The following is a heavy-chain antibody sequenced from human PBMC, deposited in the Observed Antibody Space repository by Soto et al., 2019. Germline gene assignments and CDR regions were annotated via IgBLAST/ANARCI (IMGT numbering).Heavy chain of an antibody. CDR1: GGSISSYH. D-gene: IGHD2-15*01. V-gene: IGHV4-59*01. J-gene: IGHJ6*02. Sequence: SETLSLTCTVSGGSISSYHWSWIRQPPGKGLEWIGYIYYSGSTNYNPSLKSRVTISVDTSKNQFSLKLSSVTAADTAVYYCASVQGVAATYYYGMDVWGQGTTVTVYS. CDR3: ASVQGVAATYYYGMDV. CDR2: IYYSGST.